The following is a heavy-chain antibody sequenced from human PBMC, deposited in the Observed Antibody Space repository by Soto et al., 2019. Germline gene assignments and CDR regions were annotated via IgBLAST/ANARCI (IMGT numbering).Heavy chain of an antibody. CDR2: IKQDGSDN. CDR1: EFAFSRYW. CDR3: ARLDF. J-gene: IGHJ4*02. V-gene: IGHV3-7*01. Sequence: GGSLRLSCAASEFAFSRYWMSWLRQAPGKGLEWVASIKQDGSDNHYVESVKGRFTISRDNAKNSLSLEMNSLRGEDTAVYYCARLDFWGQGTLVTVSS.